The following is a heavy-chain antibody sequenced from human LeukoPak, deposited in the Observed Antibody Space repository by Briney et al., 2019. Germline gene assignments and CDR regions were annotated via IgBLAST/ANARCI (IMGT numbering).Heavy chain of an antibody. CDR1: EGSLSGYF. CDR2: INHSGST. Sequence: PSETLSLTCAVYEGSLSGYFWSWIRQPPGKGLEWIGEINHSGSTNYNPSLMSRVTISVDTSKNQFSLKLSSVTAADTAVYYCARQRGDYDSSGYYFHYYYYYMDVWGKGTTVTISS. J-gene: IGHJ6*03. CDR3: ARQRGDYDSSGYYFHYYYYYMDV. D-gene: IGHD3-22*01. V-gene: IGHV4-34*01.